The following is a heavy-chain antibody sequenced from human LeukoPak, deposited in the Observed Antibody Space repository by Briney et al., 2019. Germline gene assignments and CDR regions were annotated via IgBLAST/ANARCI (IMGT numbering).Heavy chain of an antibody. D-gene: IGHD1-14*01. CDR2: IWFDGTNK. CDR3: ARASGPFDY. J-gene: IGHJ4*02. V-gene: IGHV3-33*01. Sequence: PGRSLRLSCAASGFTFSTYGMHWVRQAPGNGLEWVAVIWFDGTNKYYADSVKGRFTISRDNSKNTLYLQMNSLRAEDTAVHYCARASGPFDYWGQGTLVTVSS. CDR1: GFTFSTYG.